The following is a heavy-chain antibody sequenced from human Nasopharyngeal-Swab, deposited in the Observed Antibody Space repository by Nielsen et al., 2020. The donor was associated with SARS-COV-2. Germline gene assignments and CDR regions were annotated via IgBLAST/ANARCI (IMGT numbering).Heavy chain of an antibody. J-gene: IGHJ5*02. D-gene: IGHD3-10*01. V-gene: IGHV3-30*04. CDR2: ISYDGSNK. Sequence: SCAASGFTFSSYAMHWVRQAPGKGLEWVAVISYDGSNKYYADSVKGRFTISRDNSKNTLYLQMNSLRAEDTAVYYCARDCARMVRGATNWFDPWGQGTLVTVSS. CDR1: GFTFSSYA. CDR3: ARDCARMVRGATNWFDP.